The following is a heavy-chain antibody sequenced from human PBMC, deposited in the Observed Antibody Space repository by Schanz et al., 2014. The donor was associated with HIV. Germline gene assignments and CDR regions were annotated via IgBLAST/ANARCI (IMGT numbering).Heavy chain of an antibody. CDR2: ISAYNGDT. D-gene: IGHD6-19*01. J-gene: IGHJ4*02. CDR3: ARTRGIAVAGFDS. CDR1: GYRFTSYG. V-gene: IGHV1-18*04. Sequence: QVQLVQSGPEVRKPGATVKVSCEASGYRFTSYGISWVRQAPGQGLEYMGWISAYNGDTNYAQKFQGRATMTTDTTKPTAYMELRSPRSDDTAVYYCARTRGIAVAGFDSWGQGTLVTVSS.